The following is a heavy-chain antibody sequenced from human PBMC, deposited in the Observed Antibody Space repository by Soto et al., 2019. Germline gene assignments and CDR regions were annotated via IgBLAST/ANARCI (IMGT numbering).Heavy chain of an antibody. V-gene: IGHV3-23*01. J-gene: IGHJ4*02. Sequence: EVQLLESGGSLVQPGGSLRLSCAASGFTFSSYAMSWVRQAPGKGLEWVSAISGSGGSTYYADSVKGRFTISRDNSKNTLYLQMNSLRAEDTAVYYCAKGREAMNIVVVVAAMDYWGQGTLVTVSS. D-gene: IGHD2-15*01. CDR3: AKGREAMNIVVVVAAMDY. CDR1: GFTFSSYA. CDR2: ISGSGGST.